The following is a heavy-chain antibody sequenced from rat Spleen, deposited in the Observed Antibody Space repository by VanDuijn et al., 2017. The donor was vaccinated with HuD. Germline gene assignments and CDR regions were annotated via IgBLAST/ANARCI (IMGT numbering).Heavy chain of an antibody. CDR2: ISYEGSST. Sequence: EVQLVESGGGLVQPGNSLKLSCAASGFTFSDYYIAWVRQAPKQGLEWVASISYEGSSTYYGDSVKVRFTISRDNAKSTLYLQMKRLRSEDTATYFCTRGGEPRSWGQGVMVTVSS. CDR3: TRGGEPRS. D-gene: IGHD5-1*01. CDR1: GFTFSDYY. V-gene: IGHV5-22*01. J-gene: IGHJ2*01.